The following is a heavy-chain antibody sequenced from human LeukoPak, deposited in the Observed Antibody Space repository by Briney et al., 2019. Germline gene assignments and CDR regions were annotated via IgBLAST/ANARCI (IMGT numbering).Heavy chain of an antibody. CDR2: INHSGST. CDR3: ARGGYYYMDV. CDR1: GGSFSGYY. Sequence: SETLSLTCAVYGGSFSGYYWSWIRQPPGKGLEWIGEINHSGSTNYNPSLKSRVTISVDTSKKQFSLKVSSVTAADTAVYYCARGGYYYMDVWGKGTTVTVSS. V-gene: IGHV4-34*01. J-gene: IGHJ6*03.